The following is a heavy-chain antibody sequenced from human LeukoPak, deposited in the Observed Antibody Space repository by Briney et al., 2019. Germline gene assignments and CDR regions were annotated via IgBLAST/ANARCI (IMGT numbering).Heavy chain of an antibody. J-gene: IGHJ4*02. CDR2: TYYRSKWYN. V-gene: IGHV6-1*01. CDR1: GGSISSYY. CDR3: ARGGGYSYGFDY. Sequence: PSETLSLTCTVSGGSISSYYWNWIRQSPSRGLEWLGRTYYRSKWYNDYAVSVKSRITINPDTSKNQFSLQLSSVTPEDTAVYYCARGGGYSYGFDYWGQGTLVTVSS. D-gene: IGHD5-18*01.